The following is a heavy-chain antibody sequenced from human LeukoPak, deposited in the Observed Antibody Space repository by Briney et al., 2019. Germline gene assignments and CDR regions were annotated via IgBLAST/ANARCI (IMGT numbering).Heavy chain of an antibody. J-gene: IGHJ4*02. CDR1: GFTFSNHA. CDR2: ISISGDRT. D-gene: IGHD6-6*01. V-gene: IGHV3-23*01. Sequence: GGSLRLSCEASGFTFSNHAMTWVRKAPWKGLEWVSAISISGDRTYYADSAKGRFTISRDNSKNTLHLQMNSLRADDTAVYYCANEIRPNDYWGQGTLVTVSS. CDR3: ANEIRPNDY.